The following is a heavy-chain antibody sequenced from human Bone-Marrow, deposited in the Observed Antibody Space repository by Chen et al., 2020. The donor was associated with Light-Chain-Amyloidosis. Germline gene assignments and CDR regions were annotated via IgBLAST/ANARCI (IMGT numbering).Heavy chain of an antibody. D-gene: IGHD6-13*01. V-gene: IGHV3-74*01. CDR3: ARVPRATPGTGIDY. Sequence: GGGLVQPGGSLRLSCAASGFTFSDYWMHWVRQAPGKGLVWVSRIKGDGSDISYADSVKGRFTISRDNAKNTLYLQVNSLRAEDTATYYCARVPRATPGTGIDYWGQGALVTVSS. CDR1: GFTFSDYW. CDR2: IKGDGSDI. J-gene: IGHJ4*02.